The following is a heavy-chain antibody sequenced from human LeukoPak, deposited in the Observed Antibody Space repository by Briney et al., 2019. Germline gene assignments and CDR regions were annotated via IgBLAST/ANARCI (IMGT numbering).Heavy chain of an antibody. CDR2: IIPIFGTA. J-gene: IGHJ6*04. Sequence: GASVKVSCKASGGTFSSYAISWVRQAPGQGLEWMGGIIPIFGTANYAQKFQGRVTITADESTSTAYMELSSLRSEDTAVYYCARDPAVRGVIISPGGYGMDVWGKGTTVTVPS. CDR1: GGTFSSYA. CDR3: ARDPAVRGVIISPGGYGMDV. V-gene: IGHV1-69*13. D-gene: IGHD3-10*01.